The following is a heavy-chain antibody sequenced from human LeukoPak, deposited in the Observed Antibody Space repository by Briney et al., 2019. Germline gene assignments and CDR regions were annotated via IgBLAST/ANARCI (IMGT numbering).Heavy chain of an antibody. J-gene: IGHJ3*02. CDR2: TYYRSKWYN. CDR3: ARGSDSVGATTTFDI. CDR1: GDSVSSNSAA. Sequence: SQTLSLTCAISGDSVSSNSAAWNWIRQSPSRGLEWLGRTYYRSKWYNDYAVSVKSRITINPDTSKNQFSLQLNSVTPGDTAVYYCARGSDSVGATTTFDIWGQGTMVTVFS. V-gene: IGHV6-1*01. D-gene: IGHD1-26*01.